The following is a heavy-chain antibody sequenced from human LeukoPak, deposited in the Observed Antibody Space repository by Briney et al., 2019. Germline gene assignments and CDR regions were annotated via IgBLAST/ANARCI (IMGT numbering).Heavy chain of an antibody. CDR2: IYYSGST. D-gene: IGHD6-13*01. J-gene: IGHJ4*02. CDR3: ARRFAAAGTFDY. V-gene: IGHV4-39*01. Sequence: SETLSLPCTVSGGSISSSSYYWRWIRQPPGKGLEWIGRIYYSGSTYYNPSLKSRVTISVDTSKNQFSLKLSSVTAADTAVYYCARRFAAAGTFDYWGQGTLVTVSS. CDR1: GGSISSSSYY.